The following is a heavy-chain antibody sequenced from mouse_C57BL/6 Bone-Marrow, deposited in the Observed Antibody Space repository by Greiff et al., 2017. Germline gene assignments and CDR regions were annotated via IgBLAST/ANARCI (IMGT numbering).Heavy chain of an antibody. J-gene: IGHJ3*01. D-gene: IGHD2-1*01. CDR2: IYPGSGNT. Sequence: QVQLQQSGAELVRPGASVKLSCKASGYTFTDYYINWVKQRPGQGLEWIARIYPGSGNTYYNEKFKGKATLTAEKSSSTAYMQLSSLTSEDSAVYFCARSSYYGNYEAWFAYWGQGTLVTVSA. CDR1: GYTFTDYY. CDR3: ARSSYYGNYEAWFAY. V-gene: IGHV1-76*01.